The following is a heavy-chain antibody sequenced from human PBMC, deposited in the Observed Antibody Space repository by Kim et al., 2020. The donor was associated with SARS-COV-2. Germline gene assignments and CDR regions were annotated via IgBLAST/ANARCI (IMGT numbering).Heavy chain of an antibody. CDR3: AKDHYYYGSGTYSHFDY. V-gene: IGHV3-30*02. D-gene: IGHD3-10*01. Sequence: GKGRLTSSRDNSQNTLYLQMNSLTTEDTALYYCAKDHYYYGSGTYSHFDYWGQGTLVTVSS. J-gene: IGHJ4*02.